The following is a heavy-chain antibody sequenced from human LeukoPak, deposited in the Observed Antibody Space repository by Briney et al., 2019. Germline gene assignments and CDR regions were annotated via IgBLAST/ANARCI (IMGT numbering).Heavy chain of an antibody. Sequence: TLSLTCTVSGGSISSGGYYWSWIRQHPGKGLEWIGYIYYSGSTYYNPSLKSRVTISVDTSKNQFSLKLSSVTAADTVVYYCARVVPAAPRLYDYWGQGTLVTVSS. CDR1: GGSISSGGYY. V-gene: IGHV4-31*03. D-gene: IGHD2-2*01. J-gene: IGHJ4*02. CDR2: IYYSGST. CDR3: ARVVPAAPRLYDY.